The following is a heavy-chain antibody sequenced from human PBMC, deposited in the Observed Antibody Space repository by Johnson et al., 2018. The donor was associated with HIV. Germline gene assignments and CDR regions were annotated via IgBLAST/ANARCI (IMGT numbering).Heavy chain of an antibody. CDR3: ARESHYYDSSGLREAIAFDI. CDR1: GFTFSSFG. Sequence: QVQLVESGGGVVQPGRSLRLSCAASGFTFSSFGMHWVRQAPGKGLEWVAVISYDGSKKYYADSVKGRFAISRDNSKNTLHLQMNSLRAEDTAVYYCARESHYYDSSGLREAIAFDIWGQGTMVTVSS. V-gene: IGHV3-30*19. J-gene: IGHJ3*02. CDR2: ISYDGSKK. D-gene: IGHD3-22*01.